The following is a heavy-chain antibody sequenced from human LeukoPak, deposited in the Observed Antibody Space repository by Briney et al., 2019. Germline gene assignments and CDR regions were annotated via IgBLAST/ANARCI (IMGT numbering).Heavy chain of an antibody. J-gene: IGHJ5*02. V-gene: IGHV4-34*01. CDR3: ARGYGSGTNGGFDP. Sequence: TSETLSLTCAVYGGSFSGYYWSWIRQAPGKGLEWIGEINHSGSTNYNPSLESRVTISVDTSKNQFSLKLSSVTAADTAVYYCARGYGSGTNGGFDPWGQGTLVTVSS. D-gene: IGHD3-10*01. CDR1: GGSFSGYY. CDR2: INHSGST.